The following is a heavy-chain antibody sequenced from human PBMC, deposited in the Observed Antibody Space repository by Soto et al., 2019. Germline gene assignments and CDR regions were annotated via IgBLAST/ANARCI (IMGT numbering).Heavy chain of an antibody. J-gene: IGHJ1*01. CDR2: IIPIFGTA. D-gene: IGHD1-7*01. CDR1: GGTFSSYA. Sequence: QVQLVQSGAEVKKPGSSVKVSCKASGGTFSSYAISWVRQAPGQGLEWMGGIIPIFGTANYAQKFQGRVTITADESTSTAYMELSSLRSEDTAVYYCASGDPNWNYVAEYFRHWGQGTLVTVSS. CDR3: ASGDPNWNYVAEYFRH. V-gene: IGHV1-69*12.